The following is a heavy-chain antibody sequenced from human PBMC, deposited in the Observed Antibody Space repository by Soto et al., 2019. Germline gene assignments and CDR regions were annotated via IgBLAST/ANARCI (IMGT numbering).Heavy chain of an antibody. J-gene: IGHJ5*02. D-gene: IGHD1-1*01. CDR1: TYSISSGFF. CDR3: ARDTNSLDP. V-gene: IGHV4-38-2*02. Sequence: SETLSLTCSVPTYSISSGFFWGWIRQPPGKGLEWIGSIFYTGDTYYNPSLKSRITMSVDTSRNQFSLKLTSLTAADTAVYYCARDTNSLDPWGQGILVTVSS. CDR2: IFYTGDT.